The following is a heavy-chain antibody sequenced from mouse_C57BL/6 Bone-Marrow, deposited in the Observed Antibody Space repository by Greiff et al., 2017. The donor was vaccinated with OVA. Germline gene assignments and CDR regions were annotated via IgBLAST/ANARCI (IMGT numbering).Heavy chain of an antibody. CDR2: ISYDGSN. CDR3: ARDRYGYDEGYYFDY. J-gene: IGHJ2*01. Sequence: EVKLMESGPGLVKPSQSLSLTCSVTGYSITSGYYWNWIRQFPGNKLEWMGYISYDGSNNYNPSLKNRISITRDTSKNQFFLKLNSVTTEDTATYYCARDRYGYDEGYYFDYWGQGTTLTVSS. V-gene: IGHV3-6*01. CDR1: GYSITSGYY. D-gene: IGHD2-2*01.